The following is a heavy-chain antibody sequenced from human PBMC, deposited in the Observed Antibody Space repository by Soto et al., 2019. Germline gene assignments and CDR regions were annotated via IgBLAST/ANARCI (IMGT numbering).Heavy chain of an antibody. CDR1: GGSISSGGYY. CDR3: ARDRSGPYCGGDCSIDY. J-gene: IGHJ4*02. CDR2: IYYSGST. Sequence: KTSETLSLTCTVSGGSISSGGYYWSWIRQHPGKGLEWIGYIYYSGSTYYNPSLKSRVTISVDTSKNQFSLKLSSVTAADTAVYYCARDRSGPYCGGDCSIDYWGQGTLVTVSS. V-gene: IGHV4-30-4*08. D-gene: IGHD2-21*02.